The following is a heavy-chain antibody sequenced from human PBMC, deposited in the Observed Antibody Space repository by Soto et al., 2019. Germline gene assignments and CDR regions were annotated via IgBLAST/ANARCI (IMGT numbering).Heavy chain of an antibody. CDR3: ARGWELPAATFDY. CDR2: LNPHSGNT. V-gene: IGHV1-8*01. Sequence: QVQLVQSGGAVKKPGTSVKVSCKASGYTFANYAINGVRQATGQGLEWMGLLNPHSGNTGYARSLQGRVSMTFNTSTTTAYVELTSLRSEDTAVYFCARGWELPAATFDYWGQGTLVTVSS. J-gene: IGHJ4*02. CDR1: GYTFANYA. D-gene: IGHD2-2*01.